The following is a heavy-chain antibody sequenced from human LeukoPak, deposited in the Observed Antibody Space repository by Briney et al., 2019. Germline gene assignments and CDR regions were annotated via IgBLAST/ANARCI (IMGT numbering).Heavy chain of an antibody. J-gene: IGHJ4*02. D-gene: IGHD6-6*01. CDR1: GFTFSSYA. CDR3: AKKIAARPWGSREDY. V-gene: IGHV3-23*01. Sequence: GGSLRLSCAASGFTFSSYAMSWVRQAPGKGLEWVSAISGSGGSTYYADSVKGRFTISRDNSKNTLYLQMNSLRAEDTAVYYCAKKIAARPWGSREDYWGQGTLVTVSS. CDR2: ISGSGGST.